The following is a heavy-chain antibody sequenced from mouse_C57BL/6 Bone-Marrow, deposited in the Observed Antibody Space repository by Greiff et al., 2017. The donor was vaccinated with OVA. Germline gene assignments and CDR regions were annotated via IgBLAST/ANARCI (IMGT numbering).Heavy chain of an antibody. CDR3: AFGNYLYAMDY. V-gene: IGHV1-64*01. D-gene: IGHD5-5*01. CDR1: GYTFTSYW. CDR2: IHPNSGST. Sequence: VQLQQPGAELVKPGASVKLSCKASGYTFTSYWMHWVKQRPGQGLEWIGMIHPNSGSTNYNEKFKSKATLTVDKSSSTAYMQLSSLTSEDSAVCYCAFGNYLYAMDYWGQGTSVTVSS. J-gene: IGHJ4*01.